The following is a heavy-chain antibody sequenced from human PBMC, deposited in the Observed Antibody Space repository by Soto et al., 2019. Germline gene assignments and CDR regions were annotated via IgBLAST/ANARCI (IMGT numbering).Heavy chain of an antibody. Sequence: VTRSINIPVRGGSPSTAYKSWIRQPPGKGLEWIGYIYYSGSTNYNPSLKSRVTISVDTSKNQFALKLSSVTAADTAVYYCARHDRIIPSAFDSWGQGTMAT. J-gene: IGHJ3*02. D-gene: IGHD3-10*01. CDR2: IYYSGST. CDR1: GGSPSTAY. V-gene: IGHV4-59*08. CDR3: ARHDRIIPSAFDS.